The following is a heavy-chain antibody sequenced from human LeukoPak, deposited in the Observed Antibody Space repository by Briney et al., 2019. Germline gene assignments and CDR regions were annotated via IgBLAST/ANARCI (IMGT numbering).Heavy chain of an antibody. V-gene: IGHV3-33*06. CDR3: AKDTAVQFLEPAF. D-gene: IGHD3-3*01. CDR2: IWFDGSVK. CDR1: GFTFNTFG. Sequence: GGSLRLSCAASGFTFNTFGMHWVRQAPGQGLEWVAAIWFDGSVKHYSDAVKGRFTISRDNSLNTLYLQMNRLRVEDTATYYCAKDTAVQFLEPAFWGQGTLVTVSS. J-gene: IGHJ4*02.